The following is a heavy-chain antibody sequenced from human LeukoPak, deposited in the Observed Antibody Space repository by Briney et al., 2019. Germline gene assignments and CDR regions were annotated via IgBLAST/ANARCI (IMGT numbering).Heavy chain of an antibody. D-gene: IGHD3-3*01. V-gene: IGHV3-53*01. J-gene: IGHJ6*03. Sequence: QSGGSLRLSCAASGLIVSSNYMSWVRQAPGKGLEWVSVIYSGGSTYYADSVKGRFTISRDNSKNTLYLQMNSLRAEDAAVYDCAAHSGFGVVNYMDVWGKGTTVTVSS. CDR2: IYSGGST. CDR1: GLIVSSNY. CDR3: AAHSGFGVVNYMDV.